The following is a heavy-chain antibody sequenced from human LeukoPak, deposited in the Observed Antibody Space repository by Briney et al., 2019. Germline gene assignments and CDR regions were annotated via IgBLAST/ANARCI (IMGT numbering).Heavy chain of an antibody. V-gene: IGHV6-1*01. D-gene: IGHD3-3*01. CDR1: GDSVSSNSSA. CDR3: ARGRGYYDFWSLSPGAFDI. J-gene: IGHJ3*02. Sequence: SQTLSLTCAISGDSVSSNSSAWNWIRQSPSRGLEWLGRTYYRSKWYNDYALSVKSRITINPDTSKNQFSLQLNSVTPEDTAVYYCARGRGYYDFWSLSPGAFDIWGQGTMVTVSS. CDR2: TYYRSKWYN.